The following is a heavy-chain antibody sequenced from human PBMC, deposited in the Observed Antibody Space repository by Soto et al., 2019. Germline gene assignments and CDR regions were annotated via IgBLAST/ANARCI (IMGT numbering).Heavy chain of an antibody. J-gene: IGHJ6*02. Sequence: GASVKVSCKASGGTFSSYAISWVRQAPGQGLEGMGGIIPIFGTANYAQKFQGRVTITADESTSTAYMELSSLRSEDTAVYYCARGGMIAAAAPLGYYYYYYGMDFWGQGTTVTVSS. D-gene: IGHD6-13*01. CDR3: ARGGMIAAAAPLGYYYYYYGMDF. CDR1: GGTFSSYA. V-gene: IGHV1-69*13. CDR2: IIPIFGTA.